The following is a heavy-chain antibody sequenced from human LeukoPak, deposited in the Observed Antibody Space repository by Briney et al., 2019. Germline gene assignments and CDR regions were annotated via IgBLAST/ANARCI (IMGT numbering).Heavy chain of an antibody. D-gene: IGHD3-9*01. CDR1: GFTFSSYS. CDR2: ISSSSSYI. J-gene: IGHJ4*02. Sequence: GGSLRLSCGASGFTFSSYSMNWVRQAPGKGLEWVSSISSSSSYIYYADSVKGRFTISRDNAKNSLYLQMNSLRAEDTAVYYCARGHYDILTGYYKEGYWGQGTLVTVSP. CDR3: ARGHYDILTGYYKEGY. V-gene: IGHV3-21*01.